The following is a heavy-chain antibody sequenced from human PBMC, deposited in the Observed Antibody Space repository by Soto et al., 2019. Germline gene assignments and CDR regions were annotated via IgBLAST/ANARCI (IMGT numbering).Heavy chain of an antibody. D-gene: IGHD2-15*01. V-gene: IGHV3-23*01. CDR3: AKDRKGSYCSGGTCYSFDY. J-gene: IGHJ4*02. CDR2: ISGSGGST. Sequence: EVQLLESGGGLVQPGGSLRLSCAASGFTLGTYVMTWVRQAPGKGLEWVSAISGSGGSTNYADPVKGRFTISRDNTKNTLYLQMNSLRLEDTAVYYCAKDRKGSYCSGGTCYSFDYWGQGTLVTVPS. CDR1: GFTLGTYV.